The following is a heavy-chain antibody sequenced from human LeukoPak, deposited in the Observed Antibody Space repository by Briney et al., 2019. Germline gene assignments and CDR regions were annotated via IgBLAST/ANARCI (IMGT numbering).Heavy chain of an antibody. Sequence: SETLSLTCTVSGGSISSYYWSWIRLPAGKGLEWIGLIYTSGSTNYNPSLKSRVTMSVDTSKNQFSLKLSSVTAADTAVYYCARDEEANDIWSGPTYYFDYWGQGTLVTVSS. CDR2: IYTSGST. CDR3: ARDEEANDIWSGPTYYFDY. D-gene: IGHD3-3*01. CDR1: GGSISSYY. J-gene: IGHJ4*02. V-gene: IGHV4-4*07.